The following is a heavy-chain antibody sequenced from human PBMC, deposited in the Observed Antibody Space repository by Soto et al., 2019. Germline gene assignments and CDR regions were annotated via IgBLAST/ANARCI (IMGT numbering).Heavy chain of an antibody. D-gene: IGHD6-13*01. CDR3: ARSIAAAGTPIDY. CDR1: GYTFTGYY. J-gene: IGHJ4*02. V-gene: IGHV1-2*04. CDR2: INPNSGGT. Sequence: ASVKVSCKASGYTFTGYYMHWVRQAPGQGLEWMGWINPNSGGTNYAQKFQGWVTMTRDTSISTAYMELSRLRSDDTAVYYCARSIAAAGTPIDYWGQGTLVTVS.